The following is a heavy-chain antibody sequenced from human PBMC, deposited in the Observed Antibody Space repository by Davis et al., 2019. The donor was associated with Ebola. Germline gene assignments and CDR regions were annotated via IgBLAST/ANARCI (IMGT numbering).Heavy chain of an antibody. V-gene: IGHV3-74*01. J-gene: IGHJ6*04. CDR2: INNDGSIT. CDR3: ARAKYYGMDV. CDR1: AFTFSSSW. Sequence: PGGSLRLSCAASAFTFSSSWMHWVRQAPGKGLVWVSLINNDGSITTYADSVKGRFTISRDNAKNTLYLQMNTLRAEDTAVYYCARAKYYGMDVWGKGTTVTVSS. D-gene: IGHD6-6*01.